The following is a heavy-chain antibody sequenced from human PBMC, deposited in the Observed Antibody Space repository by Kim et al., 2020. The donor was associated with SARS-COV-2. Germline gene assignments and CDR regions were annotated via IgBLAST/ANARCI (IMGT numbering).Heavy chain of an antibody. D-gene: IGHD5-12*01. CDR1: GFTFSSYA. V-gene: IGHV3-30*04. J-gene: IGHJ4*02. Sequence: GGSLRLSCAASGFTFSSYAMHWVRQAPGKGLEWVAVISYDGSNKYYADSVKGRFTISRDNSKNTLYLQMNSLRAEDTAVYYCARDPEVATIGDFDYWGQGTLVTVSS. CDR3: ARDPEVATIGDFDY. CDR2: ISYDGSNK.